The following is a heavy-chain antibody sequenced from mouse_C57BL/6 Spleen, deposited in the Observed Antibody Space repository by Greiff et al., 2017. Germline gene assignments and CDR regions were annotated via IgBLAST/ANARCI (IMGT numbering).Heavy chain of an antibody. Sequence: QVQLQQPGAELVKPGASVKVSCKASGYTFTSYWMPWVKQRPGQGLEWIGRIHPSASDTNYNQKFKGKATLTVDKSSSTAYMQLSSLTSEDSAVYYGTIDPIIYYYGSSYDWGQGTTLTVSS. CDR2: IHPSASDT. CDR1: GYTFTSYW. J-gene: IGHJ2*01. V-gene: IGHV1-74*01. D-gene: IGHD1-1*01. CDR3: TIDPIIYYYGSSYD.